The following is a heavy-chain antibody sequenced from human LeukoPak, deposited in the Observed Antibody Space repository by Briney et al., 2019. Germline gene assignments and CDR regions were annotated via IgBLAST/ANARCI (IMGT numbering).Heavy chain of an antibody. CDR2: IWYDGSNK. CDR1: GFTFSSYG. J-gene: IGHJ3*02. D-gene: IGHD3-9*01. V-gene: IGHV3-33*01. Sequence: PGRSLRLSCAASGFTFSSYGMHWVRQAPGKGLEWVAVIWYDGSNKYYADSVKGRFTISRDNSKNTLYLQMNSLRAEDTAVYYCARGGLDFPSDAFDIWGQGTMVTVSS. CDR3: ARGGLDFPSDAFDI.